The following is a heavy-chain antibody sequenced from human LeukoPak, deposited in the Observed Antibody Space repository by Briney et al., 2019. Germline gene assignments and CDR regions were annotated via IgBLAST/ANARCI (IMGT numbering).Heavy chain of an antibody. CDR2: VKSDVSSN. CDR1: AFTLSNYA. D-gene: IGHD3-22*01. V-gene: IGHV3-74*01. Sequence: GGSLRLSCAASAFTLSNYAIHWVRQAPGKGLVWVSHVKSDVSSNIYADCGRGRFTVSRDHANNTVYLHMNSLRAEDKAVYFCTSVVHYCDGGGMGFDIWGQGTMVTVSS. CDR3: TSVVHYCDGGGMGFDI. J-gene: IGHJ3*02.